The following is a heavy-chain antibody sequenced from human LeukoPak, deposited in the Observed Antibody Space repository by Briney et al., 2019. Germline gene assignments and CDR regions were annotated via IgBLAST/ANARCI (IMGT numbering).Heavy chain of an antibody. D-gene: IGHD6-19*01. Sequence: PGGSLRLSCAASGFTIMNSAMNWVRQAPGKGLEWVSAINGTAINTDYADSVKGRFTISRDNPKNSLYLQMNSLRAEDTAVYYCAIDSSGLFDYWGQGTLVTVSS. CDR2: INGTAINT. V-gene: IGHV3-23*01. J-gene: IGHJ4*02. CDR1: GFTIMNSA. CDR3: AIDSSGLFDY.